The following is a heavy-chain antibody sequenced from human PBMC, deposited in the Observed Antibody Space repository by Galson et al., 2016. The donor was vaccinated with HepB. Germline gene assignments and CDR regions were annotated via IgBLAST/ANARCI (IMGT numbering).Heavy chain of an antibody. J-gene: IGHJ3*02. CDR1: GYTFTDYW. CDR3: ARAPVVTVIFSGAFDI. D-gene: IGHD2-21*02. Sequence: QSGAEVKRPGESLTISCQGSGYTFTDYWIGWVRQMPGKGLEWMGIIYPGDSDTNYSPSFEGQVTISTDNSINPAYLQWSSLKASDTPMYYCARAPVVTVIFSGAFDIWGQGTMVTVSS. CDR2: IYPGDSDT. V-gene: IGHV5-51*01.